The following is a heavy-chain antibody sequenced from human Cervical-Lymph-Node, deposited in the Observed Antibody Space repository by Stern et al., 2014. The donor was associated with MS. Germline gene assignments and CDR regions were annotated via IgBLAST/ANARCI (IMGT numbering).Heavy chain of an antibody. CDR3: AREATRIVVGIDY. V-gene: IGHV1-2*06. CDR2: LNPNSDDP. CDR1: GYTFTAFF. Sequence: QVQLVQSGTKMQKPGASVKVSCKASGYTFTAFFIHWVRQVPGQGLEWMGRLNPNSDDPTYAQNFQDRVPLTRDTSTGTVYLDLSRWTAADTAVYYCAREATRIVVGIDYWGQGTQVTVSS. J-gene: IGHJ4*02. D-gene: IGHD3-22*01.